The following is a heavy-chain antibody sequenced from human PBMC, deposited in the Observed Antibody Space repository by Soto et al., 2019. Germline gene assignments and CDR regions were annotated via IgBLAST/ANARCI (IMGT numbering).Heavy chain of an antibody. CDR1: GGSITSYY. J-gene: IGHJ4*02. D-gene: IGHD2-15*01. CDR2: IYYSGST. V-gene: IGHV4-59*08. CDR3: ARHYCSGDSCYQLEY. Sequence: QVQLQESGPGLVKPSETLSLTCTVSGGSITSYYWSWIRQPPGKGLEWIGYIYYSGSTNYNPSLKSRVPISVDTSKNQFSLKLSSVTAGDTAVYYCARHYCSGDSCYQLEYWGQGTLVTVSS.